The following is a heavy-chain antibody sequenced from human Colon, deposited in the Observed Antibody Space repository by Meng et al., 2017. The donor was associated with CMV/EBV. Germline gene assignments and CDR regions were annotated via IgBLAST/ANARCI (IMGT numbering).Heavy chain of an antibody. CDR1: GNRFSNYW. CDR2: IYPGDSDA. V-gene: IGHV5-51*01. J-gene: IGHJ4*02. Sequence: GESLKISCQVSGNRFSNYWIGWVRQMPGKGLDWMAIIYPGDSDAVHNPSFQGRVTISADKSISTAYLQWSYLRASDTAMYYCVRREYFGTESGNRGQGTMVTVSS. CDR3: VRREYFGTESGN. D-gene: IGHD2/OR15-2a*01.